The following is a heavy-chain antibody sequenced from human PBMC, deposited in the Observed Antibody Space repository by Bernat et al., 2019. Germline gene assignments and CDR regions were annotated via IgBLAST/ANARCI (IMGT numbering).Heavy chain of an antibody. J-gene: IGHJ3*02. CDR3: ARDAEYGIDAFDI. CDR2: IYYSGST. V-gene: IGHV4-59*12. Sequence: QLQLQESGPGLVKPSETLSLTCTVSGGSISSYYWSWIRQPPGKGLEWIGYIYYSGSTNYNPSLKSRVTISVDTSKNQFSLKLSSVTAADTAVYYCARDAEYGIDAFDIWGQGTMVTVSS. D-gene: IGHD2/OR15-2a*01. CDR1: GGSISSYY.